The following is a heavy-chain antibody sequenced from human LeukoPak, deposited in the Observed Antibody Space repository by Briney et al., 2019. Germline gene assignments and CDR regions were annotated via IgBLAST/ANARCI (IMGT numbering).Heavy chain of an antibody. CDR1: GFTFSTYT. V-gene: IGHV3-48*04. J-gene: IGHJ4*02. D-gene: IGHD5-24*01. CDR3: ARDLDGYNYNYFDY. Sequence: PGGSLRLSCAASGFTFSTYTMNWVRQAPGKGLEWVSYISSSGSTIYYADSVKGRFTISRDNAKNSLYLQMNSLRAEDTAVYYCARDLDGYNYNYFDYWGQGTLVTVSS. CDR2: ISSSGSTI.